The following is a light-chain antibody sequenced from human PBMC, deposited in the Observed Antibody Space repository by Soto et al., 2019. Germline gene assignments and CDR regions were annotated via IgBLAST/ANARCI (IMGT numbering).Light chain of an antibody. CDR3: QQYYRSPWT. CDR2: GAS. CDR1: QSVYSSY. J-gene: IGKJ1*01. Sequence: EIVLTQSPGTLSLSPGERATLSCRASQSVYSSYLAWYQQKPGQAPRLLIYGASSRATGIPDRCSGSGSGTGFTLTISRLEPEDFAVYYCQQYYRSPWTFRQGTKVEIK. V-gene: IGKV3-20*01.